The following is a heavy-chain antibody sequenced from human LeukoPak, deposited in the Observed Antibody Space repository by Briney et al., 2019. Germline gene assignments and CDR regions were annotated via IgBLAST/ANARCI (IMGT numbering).Heavy chain of an antibody. Sequence: PGRSLRLSCAASGFTFSSYGMHWVRQAPGKGLEWVAVISYDGSNKYYADSVKGRFTISRDNSKNTLYLQMNSLRAKDTAVYYCAKDPFDYWGQGTLVTVSS. CDR3: AKDPFDY. J-gene: IGHJ4*02. CDR2: ISYDGSNK. V-gene: IGHV3-30*18. CDR1: GFTFSSYG.